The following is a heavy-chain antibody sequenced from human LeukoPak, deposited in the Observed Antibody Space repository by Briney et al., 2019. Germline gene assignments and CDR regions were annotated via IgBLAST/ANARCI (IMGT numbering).Heavy chain of an antibody. CDR2: ISYDGSNK. J-gene: IGHJ4*02. D-gene: IGHD6-19*01. V-gene: IGHV3-30-3*01. CDR3: ARDPQWLAYLYYFDY. Sequence: GGSLRLSCAASGFTFSSYAMHWVRQAPGKGLEWVAVISYDGSNKYYADSVKGRFTISRDNSKNTLYLQMNCLRAEDTAVYYCARDPQWLAYLYYFDYWGQGTLVTVSS. CDR1: GFTFSSYA.